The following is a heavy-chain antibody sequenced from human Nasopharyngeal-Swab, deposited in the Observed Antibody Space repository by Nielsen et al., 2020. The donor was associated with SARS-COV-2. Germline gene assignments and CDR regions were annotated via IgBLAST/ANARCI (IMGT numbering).Heavy chain of an antibody. CDR2: IYPGDSDT. Sequence: VRQMPGKGLEWMGIIYPGDSDTRYSPSFQGQVTISADKSISTAYLQWSSLKASDTAMYYCARGGRRDYYGSRGVNYFDYWGQGTLVTVSS. D-gene: IGHD3-10*01. J-gene: IGHJ4*02. CDR3: ARGGRRDYYGSRGVNYFDY. V-gene: IGHV5-51*01.